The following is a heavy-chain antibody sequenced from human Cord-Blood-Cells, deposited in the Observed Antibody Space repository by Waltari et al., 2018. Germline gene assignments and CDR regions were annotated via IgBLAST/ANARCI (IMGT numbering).Heavy chain of an antibody. CDR3: ARDSNRVQGVTLRN. CDR2: INPSGGST. CDR1: GYTFTSYY. V-gene: IGHV1-46*01. Sequence: QVQLVQSGAEVKKPGASVKVSCKASGYTFTSYYMHWVRQAPGKGLEWRGIINPSGGSTSYAEKFEGRVTMTRDTSTSTVYMELRSLRSGDTAVYYCARDSNRVQGVTLRNWGQGTLVTVYS. J-gene: IGHJ4*02. D-gene: IGHD3-10*01.